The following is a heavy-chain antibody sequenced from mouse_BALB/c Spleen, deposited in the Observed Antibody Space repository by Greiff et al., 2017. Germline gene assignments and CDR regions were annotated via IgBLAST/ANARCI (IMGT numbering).Heavy chain of an antibody. V-gene: IGHV5-4*02. CDR3: ARDFITTATFAMDY. J-gene: IGHJ4*01. CDR2: ISDGGSYT. CDR1: GFTFSDYY. D-gene: IGHD1-2*01. Sequence: EVQVVESGGGLVKPGGSLKLSCAASGFTFSDYYMYWVRQTPEKRLEWVATISDGGSYTYYPDSVKGRFTISRDNAKNNLYLQMSSLKSEDTAMYYCARDFITTATFAMDYWGQGTSVTVSS.